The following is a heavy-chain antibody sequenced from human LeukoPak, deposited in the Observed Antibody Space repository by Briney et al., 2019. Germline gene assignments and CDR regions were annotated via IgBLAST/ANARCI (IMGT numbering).Heavy chain of an antibody. CDR1: GRSISSSSYY. D-gene: IGHD3-22*01. Sequence: TSETLSLTCTVSGRSISSSSYYWGWIRQPPGKGLEWIGSIYYSGSTYYNPSLKSRVTISVDTSKNHFSLHLSFRTASDKAVYYCARHGLDYYDRSDPHWFDPWGQGTLVTVSS. CDR2: IYYSGST. CDR3: ARHGLDYYDRSDPHWFDP. V-gene: IGHV4-39*01. J-gene: IGHJ5*02.